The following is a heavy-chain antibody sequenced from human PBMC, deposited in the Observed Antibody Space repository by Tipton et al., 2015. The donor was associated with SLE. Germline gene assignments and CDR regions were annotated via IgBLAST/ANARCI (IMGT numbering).Heavy chain of an antibody. D-gene: IGHD3-22*01. CDR2: ISSSSSYI. CDR3: ARDSGNYDSSGDAFDI. CDR1: GFTFSSYS. J-gene: IGHJ3*02. Sequence: GSLRLSCAASGFTFSSYSMNWVRQAPGKGLEWVSSISSSSSYIYYADSVKGRFTISRDNAKNSLYLQMNSPRAEDTAVYYCARDSGNYDSSGDAFDIWGQGTMVTVSS. V-gene: IGHV3-21*03.